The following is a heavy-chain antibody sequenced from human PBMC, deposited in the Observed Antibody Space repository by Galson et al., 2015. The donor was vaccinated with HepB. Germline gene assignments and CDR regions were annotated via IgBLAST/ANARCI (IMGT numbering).Heavy chain of an antibody. V-gene: IGHV3-48*01. Sequence: SLRLSCAASGFTFSSYSMNWVRQAPGKGLEWVSYISSSSSTIYYADSVKGRFTISRDNAKNSLYLQMNSLRAEDTAVYYCARDGTYGSHDYWGQGTLVTVSS. CDR2: ISSSSSTI. D-gene: IGHD1-26*01. CDR3: ARDGTYGSHDY. J-gene: IGHJ4*02. CDR1: GFTFSSYS.